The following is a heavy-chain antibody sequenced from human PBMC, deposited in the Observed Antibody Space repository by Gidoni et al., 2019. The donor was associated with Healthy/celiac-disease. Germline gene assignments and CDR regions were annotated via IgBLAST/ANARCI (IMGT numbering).Heavy chain of an antibody. Sequence: EVQLVESGGGLVQPGGSLRLSCAASGFTFSSYEMNWVRQAPGKGLEWVSYISSSGSTIYYADSVKGRFTISRDNAKNSLYLQMNSLRAEDTAVYYCARDYGSGSPDFDYWGQGTLVTVSS. V-gene: IGHV3-48*03. J-gene: IGHJ4*02. D-gene: IGHD3-10*01. CDR3: ARDYGSGSPDFDY. CDR2: ISSSGSTI. CDR1: GFTFSSYE.